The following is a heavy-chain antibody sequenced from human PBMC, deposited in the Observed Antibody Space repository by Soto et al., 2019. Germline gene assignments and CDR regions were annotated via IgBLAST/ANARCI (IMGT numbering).Heavy chain of an antibody. CDR1: GFTFSSYG. Sequence: QVQLVESGGGVVQPGRSLRLSCAASGFTFSSYGMHWVRQAPGKGMEWVAVISYDGSNKYYADSVKGRFTISRDNSKNSLYLHMNSLSAEDTAVYYCAKDSVARIVVLYCMDVWGQGTTVTVSS. V-gene: IGHV3-30*18. D-gene: IGHD2-21*01. J-gene: IGHJ6*02. CDR3: AKDSVARIVVLYCMDV. CDR2: ISYDGSNK.